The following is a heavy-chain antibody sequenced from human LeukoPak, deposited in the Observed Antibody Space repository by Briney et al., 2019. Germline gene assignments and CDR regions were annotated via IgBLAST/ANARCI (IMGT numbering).Heavy chain of an antibody. V-gene: IGHV4-59*01. CDR2: IYYSGSN. J-gene: IGHJ5*02. CDR3: ARAIVVVPAAIGWFDP. Sequence: SETLSLTCTVSGGSISSYYWSWIRQPPGKGLEWIGYIYYSGSNNYNPSLKSRVTISVDTSKNQFSLKLSSVTAADTAVYYCARAIVVVPAAIGWFDPWGQGTLVTVSS. CDR1: GGSISSYY. D-gene: IGHD2-2*02.